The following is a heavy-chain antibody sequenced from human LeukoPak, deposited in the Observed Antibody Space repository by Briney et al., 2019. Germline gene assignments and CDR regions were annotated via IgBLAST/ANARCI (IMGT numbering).Heavy chain of an antibody. CDR2: ISYDGSYK. V-gene: IGHV3-30*18. CDR3: AKWDFDY. CDR1: GFTFSGYG. Sequence: GRSLRLSCAASGFTFSGYGMHWVRQAPGKGLEWVAVISYDGSYKYYADSVQGRFTISRDNSKNTLYLQMNSLRPDDTAVYCCAKWDFDYWGQGTLVTVSS. J-gene: IGHJ4*02.